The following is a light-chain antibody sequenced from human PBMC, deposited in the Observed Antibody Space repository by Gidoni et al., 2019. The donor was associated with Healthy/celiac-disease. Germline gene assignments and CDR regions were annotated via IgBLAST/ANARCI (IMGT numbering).Light chain of an antibody. V-gene: IGLV1-44*01. CDR2: SNN. CDR1: SSNIGSNT. CDR3: AAWDDSLNGVV. J-gene: IGLJ2*01. Sequence: QSVLTQPPPGSGTPGQRVTISCSGSSSNIGSNTVNWYQQLPGTAPKLLIYSNNQRPSGVPDRFSGSKSGTSASLAISGLQSEDEADYYCAAWDDSLNGVVFGGGTKLTVL.